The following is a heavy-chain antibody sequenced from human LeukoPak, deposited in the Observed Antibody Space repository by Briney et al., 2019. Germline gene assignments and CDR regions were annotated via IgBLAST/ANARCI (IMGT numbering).Heavy chain of an antibody. CDR3: ARRLDYGDYPEYFDY. Sequence: HGESLKISCKGSGYSFTSYWIGWVRQMPGKSLEWMGIIYPGDSDTRYSPSFQGQVTISADKSISTAYLQWSSLKASDTAMYYCARRLDYGDYPEYFDYWGQGTLVTVSS. V-gene: IGHV5-51*01. CDR2: IYPGDSDT. CDR1: GYSFTSYW. J-gene: IGHJ4*02. D-gene: IGHD4-17*01.